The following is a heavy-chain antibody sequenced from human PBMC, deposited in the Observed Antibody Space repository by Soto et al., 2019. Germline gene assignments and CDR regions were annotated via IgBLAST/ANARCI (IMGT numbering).Heavy chain of an antibody. D-gene: IGHD6-19*01. V-gene: IGHV1-69*12. CDR1: GGTFSSYA. CDR3: ARVKEAVAGTGKNYYYYGMDV. Sequence: QVQLVQSGAEVKKPGSSVKVSCKASGGTFSSYAISWVRQAPGQGLEWMGGIIPIFGTANYAQKFQGRVTITADESTSTAYMELSSLRSEDTAVHYCARVKEAVAGTGKNYYYYGMDVWGQGTTVTVSS. J-gene: IGHJ6*02. CDR2: IIPIFGTA.